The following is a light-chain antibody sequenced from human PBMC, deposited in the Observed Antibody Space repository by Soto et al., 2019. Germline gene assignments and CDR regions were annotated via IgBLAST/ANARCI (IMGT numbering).Light chain of an antibody. V-gene: IGLV2-14*01. CDR1: SSDVGGYNY. Sequence: SVLTQPASVSGSPGQSITISCTGTSSDVGGYNYVSWYQQHPGKAPKLMIYDVSNRPSGVSNRFSGSKSGNTASLTISGLQAEDEADYYCSSYTSSSDWVFGGGTKLTVL. J-gene: IGLJ3*02. CDR2: DVS. CDR3: SSYTSSSDWV.